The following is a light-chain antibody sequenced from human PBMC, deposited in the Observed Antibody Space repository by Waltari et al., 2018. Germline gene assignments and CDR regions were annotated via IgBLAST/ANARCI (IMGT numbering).Light chain of an antibody. V-gene: IGLV3-19*01. CDR2: GRN. Sequence: SSELTQDPAVSVALGQTDRITCQGDSLRTYYGSWYQQKPGQAPILIVYGRNNRPSGLPDRFSGSSSGNTASLTIAGAQAEDEAVYYYNSRDNSINHRVFGGGTKLTVL. J-gene: IGLJ2*01. CDR3: NSRDNSINHRV. CDR1: SLRTYY.